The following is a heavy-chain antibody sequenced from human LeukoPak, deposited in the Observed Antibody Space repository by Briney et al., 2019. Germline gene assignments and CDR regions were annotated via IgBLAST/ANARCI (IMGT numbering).Heavy chain of an antibody. J-gene: IGHJ4*02. CDR3: ARTQSGYSYGYSYYFDY. V-gene: IGHV3-53*01. CDR2: IYSGGST. D-gene: IGHD5-18*01. CDR1: GFPVSSNY. Sequence: GGSLRLSCAAPGFPVSSNYMSWVRQAPGKGLEWVSVIYSGGSTYYADSVKGRFTISRDNSKNTLYLQMNSLRAEDTAVYYCARTQSGYSYGYSYYFDYWGQGTLVTVSS.